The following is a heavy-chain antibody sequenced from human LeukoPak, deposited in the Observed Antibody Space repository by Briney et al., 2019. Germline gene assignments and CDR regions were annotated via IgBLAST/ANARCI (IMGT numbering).Heavy chain of an antibody. J-gene: IGHJ4*02. CDR2: IYTSGST. CDR3: ARAEALRWHPEYYFDY. V-gene: IGHV4-4*07. Sequence: SETLSLTCTVSGGSISSYYWSWIRQPAGKGLEWIGRIYTSGSTNYNPSLKSRVTISVDTSKNHFSLKLSSVTAADTAVYYCARAEALRWHPEYYFDYWGQGTLVTVSS. D-gene: IGHD4-23*01. CDR1: GGSISSYY.